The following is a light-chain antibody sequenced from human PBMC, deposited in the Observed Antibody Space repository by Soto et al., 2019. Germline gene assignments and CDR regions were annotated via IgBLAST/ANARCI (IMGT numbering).Light chain of an antibody. Sequence: QSVLTQPASVSGSPGQSITISCTGTTNDVGGYNYVSWYQQHPGKAPKLLIYEVSDRPSGVSTRFSGSKSGSTASLTISGLQTEDEADYYCTSYTTIGTLDLFGTGTKVTV. CDR3: TSYTTIGTLDL. CDR2: EVS. CDR1: TNDVGGYNY. V-gene: IGLV2-14*01. J-gene: IGLJ1*01.